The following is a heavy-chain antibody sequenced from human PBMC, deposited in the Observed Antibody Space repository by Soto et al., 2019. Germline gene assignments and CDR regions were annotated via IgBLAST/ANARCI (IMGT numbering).Heavy chain of an antibody. D-gene: IGHD2-2*01. CDR2: IYPGDSDT. Sequence: PGESLKISCKGSGYSFTSYWIGWVRQMPGKGLEWMGIIYPGDSDTRYSPSFQGQVTISADKSISTAYLQWSSLEASDTAMYYCARLAAGYCRSTSCYFDYWGQGTLVTVSS. CDR3: ARLAAGYCRSTSCYFDY. J-gene: IGHJ4*02. V-gene: IGHV5-51*01. CDR1: GYSFTSYW.